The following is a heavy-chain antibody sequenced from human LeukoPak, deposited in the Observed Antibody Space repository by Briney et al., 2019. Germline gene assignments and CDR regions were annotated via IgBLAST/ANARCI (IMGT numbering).Heavy chain of an antibody. J-gene: IGHJ3*02. CDR2: INWNGGST. CDR3: ARAGSILTGYKWGDDAFDI. D-gene: IGHD3-9*01. V-gene: IGHV3-20*01. CDR1: GFTFSSYE. Sequence: PGGSLRLSCAASGFTFSSYEMNWVRQAPGKGLEWVSGINWNGGSTGYADSVKGRFTISRDNAKNSLYLQMNSLRAEDTALYHCARAGSILTGYKWGDDAFDIWGQGTMVTVSS.